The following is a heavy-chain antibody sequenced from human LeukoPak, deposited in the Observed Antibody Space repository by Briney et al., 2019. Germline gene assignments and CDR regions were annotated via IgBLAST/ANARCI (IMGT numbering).Heavy chain of an antibody. CDR2: IYYSGST. V-gene: IGHV4-59*12. CDR1: GGSISSYY. J-gene: IGHJ4*02. CDR3: ARNRDGYNSFDY. D-gene: IGHD5-24*01. Sequence: SETLSLTCTVSGGSISSYYWSWIRQPPGKGLEWIGYIYYSGSTNYNPSLKSRVTISVDTSKNHFSLKLSSVTAADTAVYYCARNRDGYNSFDYWGQGTLVTVSS.